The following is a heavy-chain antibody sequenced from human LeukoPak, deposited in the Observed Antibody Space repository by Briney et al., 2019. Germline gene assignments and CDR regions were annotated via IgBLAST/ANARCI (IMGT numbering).Heavy chain of an antibody. V-gene: IGHV4-4*07. CDR1: GGSISSYY. CDR3: ARHPRMVATSYFDY. J-gene: IGHJ4*02. D-gene: IGHD5-12*01. CDR2: IYTSGST. Sequence: PSETLSLTCTVSGGSISSYYWSWIRQPAGKGLEWIGRIYTSGSTNYNPSLKSRVTMSVDTSKNQFSLKLSSVTAADTAVYYCARHPRMVATSYFDYWGQGTLVTVSS.